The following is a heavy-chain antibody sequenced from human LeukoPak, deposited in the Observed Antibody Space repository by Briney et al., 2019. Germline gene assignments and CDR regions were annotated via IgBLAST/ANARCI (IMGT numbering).Heavy chain of an antibody. Sequence: SQTLSLTCAISGDSVSSNTAAWYWIRQSPSRGLEWLGRTYYRSKYFYEYAVSVRSRIIINIDTSKNQFSLQLSSVTPEDTAVYYCARDPSYDQGLDYWGQGTLVTVSS. CDR2: TYYRSKYFY. CDR1: GDSVSSNTAA. CDR3: ARDPSYDQGLDY. V-gene: IGHV6-1*01. D-gene: IGHD3-3*01. J-gene: IGHJ4*02.